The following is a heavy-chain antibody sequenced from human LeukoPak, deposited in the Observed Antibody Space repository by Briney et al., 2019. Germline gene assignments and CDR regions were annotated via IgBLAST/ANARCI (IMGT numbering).Heavy chain of an antibody. CDR3: AGQITFGGVIVSWFDP. V-gene: IGHV1-69*13. CDR2: IIPIFGRA. J-gene: IGHJ5*02. D-gene: IGHD3-16*02. CDR1: GGTFSSYA. Sequence: SVKVSCKASGGTFSSYAISWVRQAPGQGLEWMGGIIPIFGRANYGQKFQGRVTITADESTSTAYMELSSLRSEDTAVYYCAGQITFGGVIVSWFDPWGQGTLVTVSS.